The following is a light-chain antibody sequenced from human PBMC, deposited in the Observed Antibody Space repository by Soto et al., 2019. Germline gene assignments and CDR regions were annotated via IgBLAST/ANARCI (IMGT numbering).Light chain of an antibody. CDR3: QQRNSYPLT. J-gene: IGKJ4*01. CDR1: QGISTY. Sequence: DIQLTQSPSSLSASVGDRVTITCRASQGISTYLAWHQQKPGEAPKLLIYAASTLQSGVPARFSGSGSGTDFTLTISSXQPEDFATYHCQQRNSYPLTFGGGTKVDIK. CDR2: AAS. V-gene: IGKV1-9*01.